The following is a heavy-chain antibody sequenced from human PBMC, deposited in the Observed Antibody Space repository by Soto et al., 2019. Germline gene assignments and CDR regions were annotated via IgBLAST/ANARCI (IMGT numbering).Heavy chain of an antibody. D-gene: IGHD4-17*01. V-gene: IGHV3-21*01. CDR3: ARDDYGDFDYYFDY. CDR2: ISSSSSYI. CDR1: GFTFSSYS. Sequence: PGGSLRISCAASGFTFSSYSMNWVRKAPGKGLEWVSSISSSSSYIYYADSVKGRFTISRDNAKNSLYLQMNSLRAEDTAVYYCARDDYGDFDYYFDYWGQGTLVTVSS. J-gene: IGHJ4*02.